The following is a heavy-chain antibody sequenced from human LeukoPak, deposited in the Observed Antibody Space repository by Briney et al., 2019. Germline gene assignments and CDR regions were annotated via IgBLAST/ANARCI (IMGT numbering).Heavy chain of an antibody. Sequence: PGGSLRLSCAASGFTFSNAWISWVRQAPGKGLEWVGRIKSKTDGGTTDYAAPVKGRFTISRDDSKNTLHLQMNSLKTEDTAVYYCTKALRFLEWSRDWGQGTLVTVSS. CDR2: IKSKTDGGTT. J-gene: IGHJ4*02. V-gene: IGHV3-15*01. CDR3: TKALRFLEWSRD. CDR1: GFTFSNAW. D-gene: IGHD3-3*01.